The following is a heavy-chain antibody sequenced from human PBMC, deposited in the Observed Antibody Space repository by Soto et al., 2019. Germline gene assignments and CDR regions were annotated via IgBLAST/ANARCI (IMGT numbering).Heavy chain of an antibody. CDR2: INPSGGST. CDR1: GYTFTSYY. V-gene: IGHV1-46*01. J-gene: IGHJ6*02. CDR3: ARPLAARPPYYYGMDV. D-gene: IGHD6-6*01. Sequence: ASVKVSCKASGYTFTSYYMHWVRQAPGQGLEWMGIINPSGGSTSYAQKFQGRVTMTRDTSTSTVYMELSSLRSEDTAVYYCARPLAARPPYYYGMDVWGQGTTVTSP.